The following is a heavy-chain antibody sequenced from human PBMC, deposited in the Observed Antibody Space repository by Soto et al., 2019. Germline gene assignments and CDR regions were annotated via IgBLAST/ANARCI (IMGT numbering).Heavy chain of an antibody. CDR3: ARGRFRRTWFDP. CDR2: MNPYSDNT. D-gene: IGHD3-16*01. V-gene: IGHV1-8*01. Sequence: QVQLVQSGAEVKKPGASVKVSCKASGYTFTDYDINWVRQAAGQGLEWMGWMNPYSDNTGYAQKFQGGVTMTSNTAMSTAYMELSSLRSEDTAVYYCARGRFRRTWFDPWGQGTLVTVSS. CDR1: GYTFTDYD. J-gene: IGHJ5*02.